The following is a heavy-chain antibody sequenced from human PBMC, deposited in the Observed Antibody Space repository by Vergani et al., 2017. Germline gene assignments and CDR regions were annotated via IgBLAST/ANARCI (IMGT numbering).Heavy chain of an antibody. D-gene: IGHD5-12*01. J-gene: IGHJ6*03. CDR3: AKVGLPRPRDTYYYYYYMDV. CDR1: GFTFSSYA. Sequence: EVQLLESGGGLVQPGGSLRLSCAASGFTFSSYAMSWVRQAPGKGLEWVSAISGSGGSTYYADSVKGRFTISRDNSKNTLYLQMNSLRAEDTAVYYCAKVGLPRPRDTYYYYYYMDVWGKGTTVTVSS. V-gene: IGHV3-23*01. CDR2: ISGSGGST.